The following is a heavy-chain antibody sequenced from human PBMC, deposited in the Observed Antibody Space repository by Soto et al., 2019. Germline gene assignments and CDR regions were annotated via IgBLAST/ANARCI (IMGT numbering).Heavy chain of an antibody. J-gene: IGHJ5*02. CDR2: IFYNGRT. D-gene: IGHD5-12*01. CDR3: ARGGMSADDQSDGFDP. Sequence: QVPLQEPGPGLVKPSETLSLTCSVSGGSIISRDYYWVWVRRAPGGGPQWFGNIFYNGRTDYNPSLQSRVTISVDTYKNQFSLKLAPVTVADTAIYYRARGGMSADDQSDGFDPWGRGTPVTVSS. CDR1: GGSIISRDYY. V-gene: IGHV4-39*01.